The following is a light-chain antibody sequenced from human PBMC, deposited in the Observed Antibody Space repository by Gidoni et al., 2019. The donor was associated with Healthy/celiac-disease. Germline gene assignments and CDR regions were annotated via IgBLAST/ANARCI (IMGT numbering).Light chain of an antibody. CDR2: YDN. CDR3: AAWDDSLNGVV. CDR1: SPNIGNNA. J-gene: IGLJ2*01. Sequence: QSVLTQPPPGSEPPGQRATTSCSGSSPNIGNNAVNWYQQLPGKAPKLLIYYDNLLPSGVSDRFSGSRSGTSASLAISGLQSEDEADYYCAAWDDSLNGVVFGGGTKLTVL. V-gene: IGLV1-36*01.